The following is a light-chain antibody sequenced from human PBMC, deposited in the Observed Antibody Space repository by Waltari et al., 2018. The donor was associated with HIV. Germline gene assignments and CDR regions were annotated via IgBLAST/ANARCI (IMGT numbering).Light chain of an antibody. Sequence: QSAPTQPRSVSGSPGQSVAISCTGTSSDVGGYNYVSWYQQHPGKAPKLMLSDVNKRPSGVPDRFSGSKSGNTASLTISGLQAEDEADYYCCSYAGDSVVFGGGTKLTVL. CDR2: DVN. V-gene: IGLV2-11*01. J-gene: IGLJ2*01. CDR1: SSDVGGYNY. CDR3: CSYAGDSVV.